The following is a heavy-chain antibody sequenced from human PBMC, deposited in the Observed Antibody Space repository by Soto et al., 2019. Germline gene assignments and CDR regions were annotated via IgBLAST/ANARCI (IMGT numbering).Heavy chain of an antibody. Sequence: SETLSLTCGISWDTVSTTGAAWNWIRQSASRGLEWLGRTYNTDQWSFDYSVSMRGRISIVPDASKNQVSLQLESVTPDDTAIYYSVRQTCSGTSCYSSFGSWGKGSRVTGSS. CDR1: WDTVSTTGAA. D-gene: IGHD2-2*01. J-gene: IGHJ5*02. V-gene: IGHV6-1*01. CDR2: TYNTDQWSF. CDR3: VRQTCSGTSCYSSFGS.